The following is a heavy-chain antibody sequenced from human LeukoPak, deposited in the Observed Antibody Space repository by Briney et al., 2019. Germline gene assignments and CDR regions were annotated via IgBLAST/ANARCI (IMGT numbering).Heavy chain of an antibody. Sequence: ASVKVSCKASGYTFTSYYMHWVRQAPGQGLEWMGWINPNSGGTNYAQKFQGWVTMTRDTSISTAYMELSRLRSDDTAVYYCATLIGRGSYDYWGQGTLVTVSS. J-gene: IGHJ4*02. V-gene: IGHV1-2*04. CDR3: ATLIGRGSYDY. CDR1: GYTFTSYY. CDR2: INPNSGGT. D-gene: IGHD1-26*01.